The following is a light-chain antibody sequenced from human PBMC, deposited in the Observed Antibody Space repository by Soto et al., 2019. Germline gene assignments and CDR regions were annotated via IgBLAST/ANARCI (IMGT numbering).Light chain of an antibody. V-gene: IGKV3-11*01. Sequence: EIFLTQSPDTLSLSPGERATLSCRASQSVTNYIAWYQQRPGQAPRLLIYDASNRATGVPARFSGSGSGTDFTLTISDLEPEDFAVYYCQQRSNWPPITFGQGTRLEN. J-gene: IGKJ5*01. CDR3: QQRSNWPPIT. CDR1: QSVTNY. CDR2: DAS.